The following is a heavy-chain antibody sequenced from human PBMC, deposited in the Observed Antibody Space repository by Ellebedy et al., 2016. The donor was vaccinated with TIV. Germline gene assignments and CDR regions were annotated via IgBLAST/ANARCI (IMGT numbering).Heavy chain of an antibody. J-gene: IGHJ4*02. Sequence: MPSETLSLTCTVSGGSISPYYWSWIRQTPGKGLERIGYIYHSGTTNYNPSLKSRVTISLDRSKNQFSLKLTSVTAADTAVYYCARDRRNFDYWGQGTLVTVSS. CDR1: GGSISPYY. CDR2: IYHSGTT. CDR3: ARDRRNFDY. V-gene: IGHV4-59*01.